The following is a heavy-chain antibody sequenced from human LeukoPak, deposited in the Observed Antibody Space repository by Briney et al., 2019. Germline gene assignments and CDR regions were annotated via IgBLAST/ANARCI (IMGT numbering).Heavy chain of an antibody. J-gene: IGHJ4*02. CDR2: INNGDTT. Sequence: GGSLRLSCAASGFTDNTNHMSWVRQAPGKGLEWVSTINNGDTTYYADSVKGRFTISRDDSKNTLYLQVNSLRVEDTAVYYCKRSTAWSRWDYWGPGTLVTVSS. V-gene: IGHV3-66*01. D-gene: IGHD1-1*01. CDR1: GFTDNTNH. CDR3: KRSTAWSRWDY.